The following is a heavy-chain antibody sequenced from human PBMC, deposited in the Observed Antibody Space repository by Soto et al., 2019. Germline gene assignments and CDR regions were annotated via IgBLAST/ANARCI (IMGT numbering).Heavy chain of an antibody. CDR2: IIPILGIA. J-gene: IGHJ4*02. Sequence: QVQLVQSGAEVKKPGSSVKVSCKASGGTFSSYTISWVRQAPGQGLEWMGRIIPILGIANYAQKFQGRVTITADKSTSTAYMELSSLRSEDTAVYYCAIVPVVVPAEKYYFDYWGQGTLVTVSS. V-gene: IGHV1-69*02. CDR3: AIVPVVVPAEKYYFDY. D-gene: IGHD2-2*01. CDR1: GGTFSSYT.